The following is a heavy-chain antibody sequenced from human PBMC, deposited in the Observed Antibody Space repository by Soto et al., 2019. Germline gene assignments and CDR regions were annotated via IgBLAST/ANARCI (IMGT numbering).Heavy chain of an antibody. V-gene: IGHV6-1*01. Sequence: SQTLSLTCAISGDSVSSNSAAWNWIRQSPSRGLEWLGRTYYRSKWYNDYAVSVKSRITINPDTSKNQFSLQLNSVTPEDTAVYYCAREGVAGTDYYYSYGMDVCGPGTTVTVSS. D-gene: IGHD6-19*01. CDR2: TYYRSKWYN. CDR3: AREGVAGTDYYYSYGMDV. CDR1: GDSVSSNSAA. J-gene: IGHJ6*02.